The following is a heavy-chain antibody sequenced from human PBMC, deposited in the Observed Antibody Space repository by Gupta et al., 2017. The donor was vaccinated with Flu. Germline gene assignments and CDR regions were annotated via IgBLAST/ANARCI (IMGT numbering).Heavy chain of an antibody. D-gene: IGHD4-17*01. Sequence: HWVRQAPGQGLEWMGWINPNSGGTNYAQKFQGRVTMTRDTSISTAYMELSRLRSDDTAVYYCARDFRGDHEFGYWGQGNLGNGSS. J-gene: IGHJ4*02. CDR2: INPNSGGT. CDR3: ARDFRGDHEFGY. V-gene: IGHV1-2*02.